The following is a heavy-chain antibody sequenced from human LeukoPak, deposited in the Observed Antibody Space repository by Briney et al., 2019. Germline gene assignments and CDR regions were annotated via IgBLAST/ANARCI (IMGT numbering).Heavy chain of an antibody. V-gene: IGHV1-2*02. J-gene: IGHJ4*02. D-gene: IGHD4-11*01. CDR3: ARVAYDYPYDY. CDR1: GYTFTGYY. CDR2: INPNSGGT. Sequence: ASVKVSCKASGYTFTGYYMHWVRQAPGQGREGMGWINPNSGGTNYAQKFQGRVTMTRDTSISTAYMELSRLKSDDTAVYYCARVAYDYPYDYWGQGTLVTVSS.